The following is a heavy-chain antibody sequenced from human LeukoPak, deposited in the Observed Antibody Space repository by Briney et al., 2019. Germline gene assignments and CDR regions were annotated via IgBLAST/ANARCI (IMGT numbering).Heavy chain of an antibody. CDR3: ARGGGAVVTLAY. D-gene: IGHD2-21*02. V-gene: IGHV3-74*01. CDR1: GFTVSNSY. CDR2: INGDGSST. Sequence: PGGSLRLSCAASGFTVSNSYMAWVRQAPGKGLEWVSRINGDGSSTNYADSVKGRFTISRDNAKSTVYLQMNSLRAEDTAVYYCARGGGAVVTLAYWGQGTPVTVS. J-gene: IGHJ4*02.